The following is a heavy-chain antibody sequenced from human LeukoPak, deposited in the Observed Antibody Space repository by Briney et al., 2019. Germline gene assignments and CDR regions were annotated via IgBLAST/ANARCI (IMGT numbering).Heavy chain of an antibody. CDR2: ISASGSGSNI. J-gene: IGHJ4*02. CDR1: EFTFSSYE. D-gene: IGHD5-24*01. CDR3: VRVRRDGSNFDF. Sequence: QSGVSLRLSCVGSEFTFSSYEMNWVRQAPGKGLEWLSYISASGSGSNILYADSVKGRFTISRDNAKNSLYLQMNSLRAEDTGVYYCVRVRRDGSNFDFWGQGTLVTVSS. V-gene: IGHV3-48*03.